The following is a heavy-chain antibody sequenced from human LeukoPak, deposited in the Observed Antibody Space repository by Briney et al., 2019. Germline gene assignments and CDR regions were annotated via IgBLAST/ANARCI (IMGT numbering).Heavy chain of an antibody. J-gene: IGHJ4*02. Sequence: GSLRLSCAASGFTFSSYWMSWVRQAPGKGLEWVANIKQDGSEKYYVDSVKGRFTISRDNAKNSLYLQMNSLRAEDTAVYYCARVGGTEVDSRGNFDYWGQGTLVTVYS. V-gene: IGHV3-7*01. D-gene: IGHD3-16*01. CDR3: ARVGGTEVDSRGNFDY. CDR2: IKQDGSEK. CDR1: GFTFSSYW.